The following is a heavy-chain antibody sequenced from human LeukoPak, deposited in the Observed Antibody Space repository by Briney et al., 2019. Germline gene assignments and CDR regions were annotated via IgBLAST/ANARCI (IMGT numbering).Heavy chain of an antibody. D-gene: IGHD6-13*01. CDR1: GGSFSGYY. V-gene: IGHV4-34*01. CDR3: ARELERVAAGTGYYFDY. CDR2: VNHSGNT. Sequence: SETLSLTCAVYGGSFSGYYWSWIRQPPGKGLEWTGEVNHSGNTNHNPSLKSRVTISVDTSKNQFSLKLSSVTAADTAVYYCARELERVAAGTGYYFDYWGQGTLVTVSS. J-gene: IGHJ4*02.